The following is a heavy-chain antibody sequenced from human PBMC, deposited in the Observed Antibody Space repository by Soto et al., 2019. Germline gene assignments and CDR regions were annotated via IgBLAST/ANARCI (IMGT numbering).Heavy chain of an antibody. V-gene: IGHV1-18*01. CDR3: ARDDGDYVSRFDP. D-gene: IGHD4-17*01. CDR2: ISVKNGNT. J-gene: IGHJ5*02. CDR1: NYTFSNYD. Sequence: ASVKVSCKASNYTFSNYDFSWVRQAPGQGLEWLAWISVKNGNTQYAQKFQGRVTVSTDTSTSTAYMELRSLRSDDTAVYYCARDDGDYVSRFDPWGQGTLVTVSS.